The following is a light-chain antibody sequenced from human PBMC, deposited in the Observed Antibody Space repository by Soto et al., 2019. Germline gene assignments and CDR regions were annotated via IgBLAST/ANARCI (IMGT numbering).Light chain of an antibody. CDR2: AAS. J-gene: IGKJ4*02. CDR1: QSISSY. V-gene: IGKV1-39*01. Sequence: DIQMTQSPSSLSASVGDRVTITCRASQSISSYLNWYQQKPGKAPKLLIYAASSLQSGVPSRFSGSGSGTDFTLTISSLQHEDFATYYCQPSYSTPLTFGGGPKVEIK. CDR3: QPSYSTPLT.